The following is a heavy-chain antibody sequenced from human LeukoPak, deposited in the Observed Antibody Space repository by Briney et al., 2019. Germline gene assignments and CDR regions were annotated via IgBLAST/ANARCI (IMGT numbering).Heavy chain of an antibody. V-gene: IGHV3-7*01. CDR1: GFTFSSYW. D-gene: IGHD4-17*01. J-gene: IGHJ6*02. CDR3: ARTYGDLYYYYYYGMDV. CDR2: IKQDGSEK. Sequence: PGGSLRLSCAASGFTFSSYWMSWVRQAPGKGLEWVANIKQDGSEKYYVDSVKGRFTISRDNAKNSLYLQMNSLRAEDTAVYYCARTYGDLYYYYYYGMDVWGQGTTVTVSS.